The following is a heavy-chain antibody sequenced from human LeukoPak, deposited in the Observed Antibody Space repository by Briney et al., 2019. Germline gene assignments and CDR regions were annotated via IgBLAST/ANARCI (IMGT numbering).Heavy chain of an antibody. CDR1: GFTFTSIA. CDR2: ISGSGGGT. D-gene: IGHD1-26*01. CDR3: AKDLGRYRNNFFDY. J-gene: IGHJ4*02. V-gene: IGHV3-23*01. Sequence: GGSLRLSCAASGFTFTSIAMSWVRQAPDKGLEWVSTISGSGGGTYYADSVKGRFTISRDDSKNTLYLQMNSLRADDTAVYYCAKDLGRYRNNFFDYWGQGNLVTVSS.